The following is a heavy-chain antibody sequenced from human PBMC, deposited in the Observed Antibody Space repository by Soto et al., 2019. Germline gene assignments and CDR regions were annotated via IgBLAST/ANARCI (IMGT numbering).Heavy chain of an antibody. CDR2: ISGSGGST. CDR3: AKDPAIVATIRGLFDY. V-gene: IGHV3-23*01. D-gene: IGHD5-12*01. Sequence: PGGSLILSCAASGFTFSSYAMSWVRQAPGKGLEWVSAISGSGGSTYYADSVKGRFTISRDNSKNTLYLQMNSLRAEDTAVYYCAKDPAIVATIRGLFDYWGQGTLVTVSS. J-gene: IGHJ4*02. CDR1: GFTFSSYA.